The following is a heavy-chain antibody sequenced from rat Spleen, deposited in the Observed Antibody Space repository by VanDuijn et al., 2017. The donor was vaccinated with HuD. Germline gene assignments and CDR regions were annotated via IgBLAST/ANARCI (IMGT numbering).Heavy chain of an antibody. Sequence: EVQVVESGGGIVQPGRSMKLSCAASGFTFSNYDMVWVRQAPTKGLKWVASISYDGSTPYYRDSVKGRFTISRDNAKSTLYLQMDSLRSEDTATYDCTRGYYFDYWGQGVMVTVSS. J-gene: IGHJ2*01. CDR3: TRGYYFDY. CDR2: ISYDGSTP. CDR1: GFTFSNYD. V-gene: IGHV5-7*01.